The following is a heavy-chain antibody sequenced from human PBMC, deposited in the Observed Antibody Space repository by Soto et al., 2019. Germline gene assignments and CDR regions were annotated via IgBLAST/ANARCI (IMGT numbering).Heavy chain of an antibody. V-gene: IGHV1-8*01. CDR1: GYTFTSYD. CDR3: ARRLAAARLGFGYYYYYMDV. CDR2: MNPNSGNT. D-gene: IGHD6-13*01. J-gene: IGHJ6*03. Sequence: ASVKVSCKVSGYTFTSYDINWVRQATGQGLEWMGWMNPNSGNTGYAQKFQGRVTMTRNTSISTAYMELSSLRSEDTAVYYCARRLAAARLGFGYYYYYMDVWGKGTTVTVSS.